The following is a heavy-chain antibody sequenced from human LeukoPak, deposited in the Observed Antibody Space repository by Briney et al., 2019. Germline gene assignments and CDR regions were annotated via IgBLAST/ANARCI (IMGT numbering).Heavy chain of an antibody. CDR3: AKGRYFDWLYWFDP. CDR1: GFTFDDYA. J-gene: IGHJ5*02. D-gene: IGHD3-9*01. V-gene: IGHV3-9*01. CDR2: ISWNSGSI. Sequence: GGSLRLSCAASGFTFDDYATHWVRQAPGKGLEWVSSISWNSGSIGYADSVKGRFTISRDNSKNTLYLQMNSLRAEDTAVYYCAKGRYFDWLYWFDPWGQGTLVTVSS.